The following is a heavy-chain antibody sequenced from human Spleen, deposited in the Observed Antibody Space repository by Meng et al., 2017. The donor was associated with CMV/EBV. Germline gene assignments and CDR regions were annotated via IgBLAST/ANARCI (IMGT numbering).Heavy chain of an antibody. V-gene: IGHV1-46*01. J-gene: IGHJ3*02. CDR3: ARDTGYYGSGSYYNEHAFDI. CDR2: INPSGGST. D-gene: IGHD3-10*01. CDR1: GYTFTSYY. Sequence: ASVKVSCKASGYTFTSYYMHWVRQAPGQGPEWMGIINPSGGSTSYAQKFQGRVTMTRDTSTSTVYMELSSLRSEDTAVYYCARDTGYYGSGSYYNEHAFDIWGQGTMVTVSS.